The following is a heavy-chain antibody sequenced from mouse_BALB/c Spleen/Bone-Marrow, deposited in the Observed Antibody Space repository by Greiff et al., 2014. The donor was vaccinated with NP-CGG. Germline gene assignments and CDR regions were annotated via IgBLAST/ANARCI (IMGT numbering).Heavy chain of an antibody. CDR1: GFTFSSYT. J-gene: IGHJ3*01. D-gene: IGHD3-3*01. V-gene: IGHV5-12-2*01. CDR3: ARRAGAY. CDR2: ISNGGGST. Sequence: EVKLLESGGGLVQPGGSLKLSCAASGFTFSSYTMSWVRQTPEKRLEWVAYISNGGGSTYYPDTVKGRLTISRDNAKNTLYLQMSSLKSEDTAMYYCARRAGAYWGQGTLVTVSA.